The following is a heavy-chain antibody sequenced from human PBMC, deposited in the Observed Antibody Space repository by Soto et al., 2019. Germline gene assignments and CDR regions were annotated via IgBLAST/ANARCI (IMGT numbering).Heavy chain of an antibody. Sequence: GGALLLSGRPGGLPGYSKYMRWVRQAPGKGLEWLSVFYSGGSTYSAASVRGRFTISRDNYQNPMYLQMNSLRAEDTALYYCAGASDSSAWPRFPSWGQGTVASDPS. J-gene: IGHJ5*02. CDR2: FYSGGST. V-gene: IGHV3-53*01. CDR1: GLPGYSKY. D-gene: IGHD6-19*01. CDR3: AGASDSSAWPRFPS.